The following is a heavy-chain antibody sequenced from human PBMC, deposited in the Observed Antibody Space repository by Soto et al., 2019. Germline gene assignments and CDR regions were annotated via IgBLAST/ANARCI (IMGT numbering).Heavy chain of an antibody. D-gene: IGHD3-10*01. CDR2: IKHDGSEK. V-gene: IGHV3-7*01. CDR1: GFTFSSYW. J-gene: IGHJ4*01. CDR3: ARDYVSWSLSGY. Sequence: EVQLVESGGGLVQPGGSLRLSCAASGFTFSSYWMSWVLQAPGKGLEWVANIKHDGSEKYNVDFVKGRFTISRDNAKHSLYLQMNSLRVEDTDVYYCARDYVSWSLSGYWGHGTLVTVSS.